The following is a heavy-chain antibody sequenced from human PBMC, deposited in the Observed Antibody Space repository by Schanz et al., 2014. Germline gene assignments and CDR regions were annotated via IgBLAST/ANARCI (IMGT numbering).Heavy chain of an antibody. CDR1: GFTFSSYA. CDR3: AKGRFGELSAFDI. CDR2: ISGSGGST. Sequence: EVQLLESGGGLVQPGRSLRLSCAASGFTFSSYAMSWVRQAPGKGLEWVSAISGSGGSTYYADSVKGRFTISRDNSKNTLYLQMNSLRAEDTAVYYCAKGRFGELSAFDIWGQGTMXTVSS. V-gene: IGHV3-23*01. D-gene: IGHD3-10*01. J-gene: IGHJ3*02.